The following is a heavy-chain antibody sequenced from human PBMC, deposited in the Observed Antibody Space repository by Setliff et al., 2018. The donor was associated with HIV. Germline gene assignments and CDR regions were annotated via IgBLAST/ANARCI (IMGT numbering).Heavy chain of an antibody. CDR3: ARGRRSSGWYVYH. J-gene: IGHJ4*02. V-gene: IGHV4-61*09. D-gene: IGHD6-19*01. CDR1: GGSISSGSYY. Sequence: KASETLSLTCTVSGGSISSGSYYWSWIRQPAGKGLGWIGHIYTSGSTNYNPSLKSRVTISVDTSTNQFSLKLSSVTAADTAVYYCARGRRSSGWYVYHWGQGTLVTVSS. CDR2: IYTSGST.